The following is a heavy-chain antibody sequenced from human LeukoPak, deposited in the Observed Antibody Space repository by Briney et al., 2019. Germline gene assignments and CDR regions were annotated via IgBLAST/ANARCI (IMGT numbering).Heavy chain of an antibody. CDR3: ARGILVTVYAAFDY. J-gene: IGHJ4*02. V-gene: IGHV4-34*01. CDR2: IIHTGRT. CDR1: GGSFSGYY. Sequence: SETLSLTRGVYGGSFSGYYWTWIRQSPGMGLEWVGEIIHTGRTNYNPSLTSRVTISVDTSKNQFSLELSSVTAADTAVYYCARGILVTVYAAFDYWSQGTLVTVSS. D-gene: IGHD2-8*01.